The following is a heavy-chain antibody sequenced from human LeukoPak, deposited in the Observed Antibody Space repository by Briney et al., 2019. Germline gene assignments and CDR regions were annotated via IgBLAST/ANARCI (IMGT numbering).Heavy chain of an antibody. D-gene: IGHD2-2*02. Sequence: PGGSLKLSCAASGFTFSGSAMHRVRQASGKGLEWVGQIRSKGNSHATVYGDSVQGRFIISRDDSKSMAYLQMSSLQTEDTAMYYCVRQSGAAIPYVYWGQGTLVTVSS. V-gene: IGHV3-73*01. J-gene: IGHJ4*02. CDR1: GFTFSGSA. CDR3: VRQSGAAIPYVY. CDR2: IRSKGNSHAT.